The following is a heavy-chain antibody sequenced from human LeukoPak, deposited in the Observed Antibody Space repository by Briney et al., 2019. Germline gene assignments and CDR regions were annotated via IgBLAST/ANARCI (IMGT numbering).Heavy chain of an antibody. CDR2: INPNSGGT. CDR1: GYTFTGYY. D-gene: IGHD1-26*01. J-gene: IGHJ5*02. V-gene: IGHV1-2*02. CDR3: ARRLPLGGSYYVGGWFDP. Sequence: ASVKVSCKASGYTFTGYYMHWVRQAPGQGLEWMGWINPNSGGTNYAQKFQGRVTMTRDTSISTAYMELSSLKASDTAMYYCARRLPLGGSYYVGGWFDPWGQGTLVTVSS.